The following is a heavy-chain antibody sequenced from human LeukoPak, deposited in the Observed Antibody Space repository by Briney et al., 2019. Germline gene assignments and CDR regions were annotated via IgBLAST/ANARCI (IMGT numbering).Heavy chain of an antibody. J-gene: IGHJ4*02. D-gene: IGHD4-17*01. Sequence: SETLSLTCTVSGGSISSYYWSWIRQPPGKGLEWIGYIYYSGSTKYNPSLKSRLTISVDTSKNQFSLKLRSVTAADTAVYYCAKASGGYGDPFDYWGQGTLVTVSS. CDR3: AKASGGYGDPFDY. V-gene: IGHV4-59*01. CDR1: GGSISSYY. CDR2: IYYSGST.